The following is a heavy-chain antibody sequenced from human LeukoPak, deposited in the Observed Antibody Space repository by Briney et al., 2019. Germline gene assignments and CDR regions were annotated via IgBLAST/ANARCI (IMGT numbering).Heavy chain of an antibody. CDR2: IYSGGST. Sequence: PGGSLGLSCAASGFTVSSNYMSWVRQAPGKGLEWVSVIYSGGSTYYADSVKGRFTISRDNSKNTLYLQMNSLRAEDTAVYYCARGGSYYPGGGYWGQGTLVTVSS. CDR3: ARGGSYYPGGGY. CDR1: GFTVSSNY. D-gene: IGHD1-26*01. V-gene: IGHV3-53*01. J-gene: IGHJ4*02.